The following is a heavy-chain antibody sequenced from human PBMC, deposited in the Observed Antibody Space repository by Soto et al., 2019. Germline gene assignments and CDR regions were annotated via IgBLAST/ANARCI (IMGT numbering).Heavy chain of an antibody. CDR3: ARDKGVVWRWLHSYYYYGMDV. CDR1: GFSFSSYG. CDR2: IWYDGSNK. D-gene: IGHD5-12*01. Sequence: PGGSLRLSCAASGFSFSSYGMHWVRQAPGKGLEWVAVIWYDGSNKYYADSVKGRFTISRDNSKNTLYLQMNSLRAEDTAVYYCARDKGVVWRWLHSYYYYGMDVWGQGTTVTVSS. V-gene: IGHV3-33*01. J-gene: IGHJ6*02.